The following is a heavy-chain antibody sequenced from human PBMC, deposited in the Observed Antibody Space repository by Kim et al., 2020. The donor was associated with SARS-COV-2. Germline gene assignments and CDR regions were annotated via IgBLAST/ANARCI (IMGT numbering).Heavy chain of an antibody. Sequence: GGSLRLSCATSGFSLRNYAMSWIRQSPEKGLEWISTISASGDSRFHADSVMGRFTVSGDYSKSIIYLQMNSLRADDTAVYYCAKLMVGGVWFGDLLSPEYWGHGTLVTVSS. CDR2: ISASGDSR. CDR3: AKLMVGGVWFGDLLSPEY. D-gene: IGHD3-10*01. J-gene: IGHJ4*03. V-gene: IGHV3-23*01. CDR1: GFSLRNYA.